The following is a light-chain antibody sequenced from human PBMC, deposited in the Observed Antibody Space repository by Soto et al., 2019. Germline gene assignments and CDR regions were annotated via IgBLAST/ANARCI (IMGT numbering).Light chain of an antibody. CDR3: QHYNDSFPYT. Sequence: DIQLTQSPSTLSASVGDRVTITCRASESISTWLAWYQQKPGTVPKLLIYKASTLESGVPSRFSGSRSGTVFTLTVSSLQPDDFATYYCQHYNDSFPYTFVQGTKLEIK. V-gene: IGKV1-5*03. CDR2: KAS. CDR1: ESISTW. J-gene: IGKJ2*01.